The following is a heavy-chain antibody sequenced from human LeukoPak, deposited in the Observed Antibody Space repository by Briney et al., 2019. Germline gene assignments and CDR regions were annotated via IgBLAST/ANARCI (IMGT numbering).Heavy chain of an antibody. CDR1: GYTLTELS. Sequence: GASVTVSCTVSGYTLTELSMHWVRQAPGKGLEWMGGFDPEDGETIYAQKFQGRVTMTEDTSTDTAYMELSSLRSEDTAVYYCATEALGKYNWFDPWGQGTLVTVSS. CDR3: ATEALGKYNWFDP. CDR2: FDPEDGET. J-gene: IGHJ5*02. V-gene: IGHV1-24*01.